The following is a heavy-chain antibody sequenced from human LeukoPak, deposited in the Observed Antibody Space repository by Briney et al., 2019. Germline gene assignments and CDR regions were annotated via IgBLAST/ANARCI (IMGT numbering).Heavy chain of an antibody. CDR2: ISYDGSNK. CDR1: GFTFSSYA. D-gene: IGHD6-13*01. J-gene: IGHJ4*02. CDR3: ARGQLAFDY. V-gene: IGHV3-30-3*01. Sequence: PGRSLRLSCAASGFTFSSYAMHWVRQAPGKGLEWVAVISYDGSNKYYADSVKGRFTISRDNSKNTLYLQMNSLRAEDTAVYYCARGQLAFDYWGQGTLVTVSS.